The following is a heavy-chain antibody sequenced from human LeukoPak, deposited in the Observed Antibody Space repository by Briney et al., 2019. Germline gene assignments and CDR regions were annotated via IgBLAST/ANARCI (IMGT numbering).Heavy chain of an antibody. J-gene: IGHJ4*02. CDR3: VRDVDTFFDY. Sequence: SETLSLTCTVSGGSMSSYYWSGIRQPAGKGLEWIGRIYSSGRTNYNPSLKSQVTMSLDTSKNQFSLKLSSVTAADTAVYYCVRDVDTFFDYWGQGTLVTVSS. V-gene: IGHV4-4*07. D-gene: IGHD5-18*01. CDR2: IYSSGRT. CDR1: GGSMSSYY.